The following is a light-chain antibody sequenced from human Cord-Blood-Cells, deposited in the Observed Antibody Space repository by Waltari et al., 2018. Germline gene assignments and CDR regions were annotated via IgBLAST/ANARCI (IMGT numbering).Light chain of an antibody. CDR2: EGS. Sequence: QSALTQPASVSGSPGQSIPLSCTGTSSDVGIYNLVSWYQQHPGKAPKLMIYEGSKRPSGVSNRFSGSKSGNTASLTISGLQAEDEADYYCCSYAGSSTYVFGTGTKVTVL. J-gene: IGLJ1*01. CDR3: CSYAGSSTYV. V-gene: IGLV2-23*01. CDR1: SSDVGIYNL.